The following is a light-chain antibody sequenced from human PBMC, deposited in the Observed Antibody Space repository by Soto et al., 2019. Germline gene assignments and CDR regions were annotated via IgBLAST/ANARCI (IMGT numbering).Light chain of an antibody. Sequence: DIQMTQSPSSLSASVGDRVTITCRASQSISSYLNWYQQKPGKAPKLLIYAASRLQSGVPSRFSCSGSGTDFTLTLSSLQPEDFATYFFRQSYSGFTFGPGTKVDIK. J-gene: IGKJ3*01. CDR2: AAS. CDR1: QSISSY. V-gene: IGKV1-39*01. CDR3: RQSYSGFT.